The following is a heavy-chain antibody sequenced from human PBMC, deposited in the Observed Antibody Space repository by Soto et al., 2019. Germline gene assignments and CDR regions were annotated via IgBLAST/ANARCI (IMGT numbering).Heavy chain of an antibody. Sequence: SDTLSLTCPISGGSISVYYWSWIRQSPGQGLEWIGYFYDSGSPYYNPSLKTRVTISADTSKNQISLKLTSATAADTAGNFCERGVGSSPPRYWGRGTLVTVSS. V-gene: IGHV4-59*07. CDR3: ERGVGSSPPRY. J-gene: IGHJ4*02. D-gene: IGHD3-9*01. CDR1: GGSISVYY. CDR2: FYDSGSP.